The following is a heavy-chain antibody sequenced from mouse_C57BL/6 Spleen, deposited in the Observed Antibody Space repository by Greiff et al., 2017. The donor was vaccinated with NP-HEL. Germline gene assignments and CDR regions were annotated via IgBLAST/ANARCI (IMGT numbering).Heavy chain of an antibody. V-gene: IGHV1-82*01. CDR3: ARRSGSSYGYYFDY. D-gene: IGHD1-1*01. Sequence: VQLQQSGPELVKPGASVKISCKASGYAFSSSWMNWVKQRPGKGLEWIGRIYPGDGDTNYNGKFKGKATLTADKSSSTAYMQLSSLTSEDSAVYFCARRSGSSYGYYFDYWGQGTTLTVSS. CDR1: GYAFSSSW. J-gene: IGHJ2*01. CDR2: IYPGDGDT.